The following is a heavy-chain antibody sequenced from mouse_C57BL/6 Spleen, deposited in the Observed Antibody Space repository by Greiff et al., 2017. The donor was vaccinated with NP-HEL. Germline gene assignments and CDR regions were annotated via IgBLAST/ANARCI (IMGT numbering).Heavy chain of an antibody. V-gene: IGHV5-17*01. CDR2: ISSGSSTI. Sequence: EVHLVESGGGLVKPGGSLKLSCAASGFTFSDYGMHWVRQAPEKGLEWVAYISSGSSTIYYADTVKGRFTISRDNAKNTLFLQMTSLRSEDTAMYYCARETGTFAYWGQGTLVTVSA. CDR1: GFTFSDYG. D-gene: IGHD4-1*01. J-gene: IGHJ3*01. CDR3: ARETGTFAY.